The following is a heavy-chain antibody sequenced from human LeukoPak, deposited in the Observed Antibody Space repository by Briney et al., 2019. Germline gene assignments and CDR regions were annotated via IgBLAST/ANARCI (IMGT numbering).Heavy chain of an antibody. V-gene: IGHV4-31*03. D-gene: IGHD4-11*01. CDR2: IYYSGTT. CDR3: GRDVGIYRYFDY. J-gene: IGHJ4*02. Sequence: PSETLSLTCTVSGGSISSGGYFWSWIRQHPGKGLEWIGYIYYSGTTYYNPSRKSRVTISVDTSKNQFSLELSSVTAADTAVYYGGRDVGIYRYFDYWGQGTLVTVSS. CDR1: GGSISSGGYF.